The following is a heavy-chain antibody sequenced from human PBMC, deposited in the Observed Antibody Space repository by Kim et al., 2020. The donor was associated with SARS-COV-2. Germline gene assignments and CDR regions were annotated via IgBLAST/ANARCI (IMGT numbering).Heavy chain of an antibody. J-gene: IGHJ5*02. Sequence: DGTEQYYVNSVKGRFTDSRDNAGKSVYLQMNSLRAVDTAVYYCARVRRRDPWRQGTLVTVSS. CDR3: ARVRRRDP. V-gene: IGHV3-7*01. CDR2: DGTEQ.